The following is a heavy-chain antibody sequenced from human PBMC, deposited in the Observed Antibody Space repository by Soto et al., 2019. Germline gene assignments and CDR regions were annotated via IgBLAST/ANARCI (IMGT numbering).Heavy chain of an antibody. D-gene: IGHD6-13*01. V-gene: IGHV3-33*01. CDR2: IWYDGSNK. J-gene: IGHJ1*01. CDR3: ARDMGSSWYQYFQH. CDR1: GCTFGGFG. Sequence: GGSLRLCWTAAGCTFGGFGMRWVRQVPGKGLEWVAVIWYDGSNKYYADSVKGRFTISRDNSKNTLYLQMNSLRAEDTAVYYCARDMGSSWYQYFQHWGQGTLVTVSS.